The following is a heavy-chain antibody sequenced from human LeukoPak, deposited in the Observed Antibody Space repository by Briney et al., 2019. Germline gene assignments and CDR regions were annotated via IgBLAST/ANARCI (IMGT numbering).Heavy chain of an antibody. CDR2: ISGSGGST. Sequence: GGSLRLSCAASGFTFSSYWMSWVRQAPGKGLEWVSAISGSGGSTYYADSVKGRFTISRDNSKNTLYLQMNSLRAEDTAVYYCAKDFWSGYYTLPGYWGQGTLVTVSS. V-gene: IGHV3-23*01. CDR3: AKDFWSGYYTLPGY. CDR1: GFTFSSYW. J-gene: IGHJ4*02. D-gene: IGHD3-3*01.